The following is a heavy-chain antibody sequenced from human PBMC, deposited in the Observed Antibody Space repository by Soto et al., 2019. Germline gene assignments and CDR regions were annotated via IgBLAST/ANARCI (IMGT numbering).Heavy chain of an antibody. CDR1: GFSISDHY. CDR3: VREGFFTLDY. J-gene: IGHJ4*02. V-gene: IGHV3-72*01. CDR2: TRNKGQSYTT. Sequence: VQLVESGGGLVQPGGSLRLSCAASGFSISDHYMDWVRQAPGKGLEWVGLTRNKGQSYTTEHAAAVKGRFVISRDDSKNSLYLEMNSLKTEDTAVYYCVREGFFTLDYWGQGTLVTVSS.